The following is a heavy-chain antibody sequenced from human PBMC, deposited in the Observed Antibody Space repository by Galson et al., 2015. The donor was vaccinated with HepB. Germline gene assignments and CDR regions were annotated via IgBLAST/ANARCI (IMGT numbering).Heavy chain of an antibody. CDR2: INPESGRT. V-gene: IGHV1-2*02. J-gene: IGHJ6*02. CDR1: GNIFTADY. Sequence: SVKVSCKASGNIFTADYHHWVRQAPGQGLEYMGGINPESGRTNSAQSLQGRVTMTTDTSTSTAYMELRSLRSDDTAVYYCARERVSTIGDYCCYSMDVWGQGTTVTVSS. D-gene: IGHD5/OR15-5a*01. CDR3: ARERVSTIGDYCCYSMDV.